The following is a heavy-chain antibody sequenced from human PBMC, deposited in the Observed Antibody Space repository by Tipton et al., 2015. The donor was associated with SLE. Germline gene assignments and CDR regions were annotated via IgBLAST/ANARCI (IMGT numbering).Heavy chain of an antibody. J-gene: IGHJ3*01. D-gene: IGHD3-22*01. CDR3: VKDPYISD. CDR2: IYGGGAS. V-gene: IGHV3-23*03. Sequence: SLRLSCAAFGFSFSSSAMSWVRQAPGKGLEWVSLIYGGGASKYADSVKGRFTMSRDNSKNTLYLQMNRLRPEDTAVYYCVKDPYISDWGHGTVVTVSS. CDR1: GFSFSSSA.